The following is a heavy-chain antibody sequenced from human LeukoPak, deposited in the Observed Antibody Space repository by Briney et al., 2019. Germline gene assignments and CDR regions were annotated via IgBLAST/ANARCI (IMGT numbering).Heavy chain of an antibody. J-gene: IGHJ5*02. CDR3: ARAALPNGVWTVRWFAP. CDR1: GGSISNYY. D-gene: IGHD2-8*01. Sequence: SETLSLTCSVSGGSISNYYWTWIRQPPGKGREGSGESYYSEYTNYNPSLKIRGTISVDQSKKRIFLKLMTVTAAATAVYYCARAALPNGVWTVRWFAPWGQGTLVTVFS. CDR2: SYYSEYT. V-gene: IGHV4-59*08.